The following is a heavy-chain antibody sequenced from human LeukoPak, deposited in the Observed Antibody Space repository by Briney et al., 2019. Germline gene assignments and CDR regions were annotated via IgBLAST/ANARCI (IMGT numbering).Heavy chain of an antibody. CDR1: GGSISSSSYY. J-gene: IGHJ6*03. Sequence: PSETLSLTCTVSGGSISSSSYYWGWIRQPPGKGLEWIGSIYYSGSTYYNPSLKSRVTISVDTSKNQFSLKLSSVTAADTAVYYCARGSAWLRSYYYYYMDVWGKGTTVTISS. CDR2: IYYSGST. D-gene: IGHD5-12*01. V-gene: IGHV4-39*07. CDR3: ARGSAWLRSYYYYYMDV.